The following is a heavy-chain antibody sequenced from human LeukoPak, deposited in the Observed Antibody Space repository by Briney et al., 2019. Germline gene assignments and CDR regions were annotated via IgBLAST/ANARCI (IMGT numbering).Heavy chain of an antibody. J-gene: IGHJ3*02. D-gene: IGHD3-10*01. CDR1: SGSISSYY. Sequence: SETLSLTCTVSSGSISSYYWSWIRQPPGKGLEWIGYVSYSGSTRYNPSLKSRVTTSVDTSKNQLSLKLSSVTAADTAVYYCARAAGGAHAFDIWGQGTKVTVSS. V-gene: IGHV4-59*01. CDR2: VSYSGST. CDR3: ARAAGGAHAFDI.